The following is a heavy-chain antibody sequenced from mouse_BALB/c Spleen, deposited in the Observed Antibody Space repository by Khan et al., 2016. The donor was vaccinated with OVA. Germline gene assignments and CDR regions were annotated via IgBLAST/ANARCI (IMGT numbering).Heavy chain of an antibody. CDR1: GFTFSNYA. CDR3: ARDYWFVY. V-gene: IGHV5-6-5*01. CDR2: ISSGGRT. Sequence: EVELVESGGGLVKPGGSLKVSCAASGFTFSNYAMSWVCQTPEKRLEWVASISSGGRTYYPDRVKGRFTISRDNARNILYLQMSSLRSEDTAMYYCARDYWFVYWGQGTLVTVSA. J-gene: IGHJ3*01.